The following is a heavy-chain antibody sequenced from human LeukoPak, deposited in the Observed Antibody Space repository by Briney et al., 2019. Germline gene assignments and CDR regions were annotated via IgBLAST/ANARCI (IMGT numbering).Heavy chain of an antibody. D-gene: IGHD3-10*01. CDR1: GFTFSTFA. CDR3: AKDPPSGSKYNWFDP. Sequence: GGSLRLSCAASGFTFSTFAMIWVRQPPGKGLEWVSAISGSGGSTYYADSVKGRFTISRDNSKNTLYLQMNSLRAEDTAVYYCAKDPPSGSKYNWFDPWGQGTLVTVSS. J-gene: IGHJ5*02. CDR2: ISGSGGST. V-gene: IGHV3-23*01.